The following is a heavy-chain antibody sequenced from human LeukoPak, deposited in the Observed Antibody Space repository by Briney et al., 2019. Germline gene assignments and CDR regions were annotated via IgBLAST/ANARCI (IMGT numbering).Heavy chain of an antibody. J-gene: IGHJ6*02. CDR3: ARGFGKAADVFGGYTMDV. D-gene: IGHD6-13*01. CDR2: IYTGGST. Sequence: PGGSLRLSCAASGFTVNSNYMSWVRQAPGKGLEWVSLIYTGGSTYYADSVRGRFTISRDNSKNTLYLQMNSLRPEDTAIYYCARGFGKAADVFGGYTMDVWGQGTTVTVSS. CDR1: GFTVNSNY. V-gene: IGHV3-66*02.